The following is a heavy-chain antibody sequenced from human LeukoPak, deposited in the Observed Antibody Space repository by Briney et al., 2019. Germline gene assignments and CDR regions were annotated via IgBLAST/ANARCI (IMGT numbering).Heavy chain of an antibody. J-gene: IGHJ3*02. CDR3: ARNFYETTGFYYNAFDI. CDR2: IRSSGSLI. V-gene: IGHV3-48*04. D-gene: IGHD3-22*01. CDR1: GFTFSGYN. Sequence: GGSLRLSCAASGFTFSGYNMNWVRQAPGKGLEWVAFIRSSGSLIYYAESVKGRFTISRDNSRNSLYLQMNSLRVEDTAVYYCARNFYETTGFYYNAFDIWGQGTAVTVSS.